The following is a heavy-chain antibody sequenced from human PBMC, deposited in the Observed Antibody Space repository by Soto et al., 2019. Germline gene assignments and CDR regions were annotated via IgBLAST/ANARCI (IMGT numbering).Heavy chain of an antibody. Sequence: SLRLSCAAPGFTFSSYGMHWVRQAPGKGLEWVAVISYDGSNKYYADSVKGRFTISRDNSKNTLYLQMNSLRAEDTAVYYCAKDNHCAYWGQGTLVTVSS. CDR3: AKDNHCAY. D-gene: IGHD2-21*02. CDR1: GFTFSSYG. CDR2: ISYDGSNK. V-gene: IGHV3-30*18. J-gene: IGHJ4*02.